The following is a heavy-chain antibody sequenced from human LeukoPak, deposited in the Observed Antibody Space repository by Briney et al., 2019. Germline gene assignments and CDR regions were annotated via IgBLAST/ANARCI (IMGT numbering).Heavy chain of an antibody. D-gene: IGHD3-10*01. Sequence: SETLSLTCTVSGGSISSGSYYWYWIRQPAGKGLEWIGHIYTSGSTNYNPSLKSRVTMSVDTSKNQFSLKLSSVTATDTAVYYCTRGRGIWGQGTLVTVSS. CDR3: TRGRGI. CDR2: IYTSGST. V-gene: IGHV4-61*09. J-gene: IGHJ4*02. CDR1: GGSISSGSYY.